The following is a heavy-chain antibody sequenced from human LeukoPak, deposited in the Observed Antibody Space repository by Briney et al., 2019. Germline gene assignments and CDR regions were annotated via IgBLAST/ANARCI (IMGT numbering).Heavy chain of an antibody. Sequence: ASVKVPCKASGYTFTSYGISWVRQAPGQGLEWMGWISAYDGNTNYAQKLQGRVTMTTDTSTSTAYMELRSLRSDDTAVYYCARVSTLYDFGGWFDPWGQGTLVTISS. J-gene: IGHJ5*02. CDR2: ISAYDGNT. V-gene: IGHV1-18*04. CDR1: GYTFTSYG. CDR3: ARVSTLYDFGGWFDP. D-gene: IGHD3-3*01.